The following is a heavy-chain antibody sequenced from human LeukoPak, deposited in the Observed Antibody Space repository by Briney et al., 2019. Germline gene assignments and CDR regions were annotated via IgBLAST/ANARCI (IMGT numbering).Heavy chain of an antibody. D-gene: IGHD3-22*01. V-gene: IGHV4-39*07. Sequence: SETLSLTCNVSGGSISSNEYYWGWIRQPPGKGLEWIANMYYSGSTYYNPSLKSRVTISVDTSKNQFSLKLSSVTAADTAVYYCARSLSSGYPDAFDIWGQGTMVTVSS. CDR1: GGSISSNEYY. CDR3: ARSLSSGYPDAFDI. J-gene: IGHJ3*02. CDR2: MYYSGST.